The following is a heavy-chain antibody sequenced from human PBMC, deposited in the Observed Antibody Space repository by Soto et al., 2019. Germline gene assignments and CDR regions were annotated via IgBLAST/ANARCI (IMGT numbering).Heavy chain of an antibody. CDR2: TWFDGIQR. CDR1: AFTFSDNG. J-gene: IGHJ6*02. V-gene: IGHV3-33*01. CDR3: ASSGRGDFTSMVRSFYYALDV. Sequence: QLVESGGGVVQPGGSLRLSCSATPSAFTFSDNGMHWVRQTPGKGLEWLAVTWFDGIQRSYADSVKGRFTVSRDNSENTLYRQLNRLSDEDTGVDYCASSGRGDFTSMVRSFYYALDVWGQGTTVAVSS. D-gene: IGHD5-18*01.